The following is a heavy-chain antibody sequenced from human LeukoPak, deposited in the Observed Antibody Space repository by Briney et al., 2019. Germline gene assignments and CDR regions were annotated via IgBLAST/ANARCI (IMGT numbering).Heavy chain of an antibody. CDR1: GFSSSTYA. D-gene: IGHD3-22*01. V-gene: IGHV3-30*15. Sequence: PGGSLRLSCAASGFSSSTYAMHWVRQAPGKGLEWVAVISDDGRDKYYADSVKGRFTISRDNSKNTLYLQMSSLRAEDTAVYYCARDSGSGYYDSSGSFFDYWGQGTLVTVSS. CDR3: ARDSGSGYYDSSGSFFDY. J-gene: IGHJ4*02. CDR2: ISDDGRDK.